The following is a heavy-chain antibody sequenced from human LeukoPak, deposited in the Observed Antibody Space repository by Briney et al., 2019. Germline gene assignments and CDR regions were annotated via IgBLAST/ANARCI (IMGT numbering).Heavy chain of an antibody. CDR2: INCGDGYT. CDR1: GYTFTSSH. Sequence: PGASVTVSCKTSGYTFTSSHAHWVRQAPGQGLEWMGIINCGDGYTNYAQKFQGRVSVTADTSTSTLYMELSRLTTEDTAIYYCARDRGGSYSIDYWGQGTLITVSS. V-gene: IGHV1-46*01. J-gene: IGHJ4*02. D-gene: IGHD1-26*01. CDR3: ARDRGGSYSIDY.